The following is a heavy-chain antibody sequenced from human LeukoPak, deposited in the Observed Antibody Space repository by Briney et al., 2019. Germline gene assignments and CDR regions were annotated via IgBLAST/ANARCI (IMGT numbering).Heavy chain of an antibody. Sequence: SETLSLTCTVSGGSISSGSYYGSWIRQPAGKGLERIGRIYTSGITNYNPSLKSRVTISVDTSKNQFSLKLSSVTAADTAVYYCARAGLAARRHNWFDPWGQGTLVTVSS. D-gene: IGHD6-6*01. CDR1: GGSISSGSYY. CDR2: IYTSGIT. CDR3: ARAGLAARRHNWFDP. J-gene: IGHJ5*02. V-gene: IGHV4-61*02.